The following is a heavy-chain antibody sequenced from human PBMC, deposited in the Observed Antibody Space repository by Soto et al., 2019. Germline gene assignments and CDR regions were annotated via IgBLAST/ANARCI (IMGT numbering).Heavy chain of an antibody. CDR3: ARGSPSTVTTYFQP. J-gene: IGHJ1*01. D-gene: IGHD4-17*01. CDR1: GGTFSNFA. Sequence: LQLVQSGAEVKKPGSSVKVSCKASGGTFSNFAINWVRQAPGQGLEWMGGIIPVFGKAKNAKKFQARVLFTGDESTSTAYMEVNSMTSEYTAVYYCARGSPSTVTTYFQPWGQGTLVTVSS. V-gene: IGHV1-69*01. CDR2: IIPVFGKA.